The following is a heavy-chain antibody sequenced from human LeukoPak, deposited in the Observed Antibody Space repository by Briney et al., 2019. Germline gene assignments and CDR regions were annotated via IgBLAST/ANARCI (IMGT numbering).Heavy chain of an antibody. Sequence: GGSLRLSCAASGFTFSSYGMHWVRQAPGKGLEWVAFIRYDGSNKYYADSVKGRFTISRDNSKNTLYLQMNSLRDEDTAVYYCARLPPGRWLRYWYFDLWGRGTLVTVSS. D-gene: IGHD5-24*01. CDR3: ARLPPGRWLRYWYFDL. V-gene: IGHV3-30*02. J-gene: IGHJ2*01. CDR2: IRYDGSNK. CDR1: GFTFSSYG.